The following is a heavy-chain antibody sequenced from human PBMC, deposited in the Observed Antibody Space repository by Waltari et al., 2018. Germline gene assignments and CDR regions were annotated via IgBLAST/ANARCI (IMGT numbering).Heavy chain of an antibody. V-gene: IGHV4-34*01. Sequence: QVQLQQWGAGLLKPSETLSLTCAAYGGSFRGYYWSWIRQPPGKGLEWIGEINHSGSTNYNPSLKSRVTISVDTSKNQFSLKLSSVTAADTAVYYCARGGYSGSYYDYWGQGTLVTVSS. D-gene: IGHD1-26*01. J-gene: IGHJ4*02. CDR2: INHSGST. CDR3: ARGGYSGSYYDY. CDR1: GGSFRGYY.